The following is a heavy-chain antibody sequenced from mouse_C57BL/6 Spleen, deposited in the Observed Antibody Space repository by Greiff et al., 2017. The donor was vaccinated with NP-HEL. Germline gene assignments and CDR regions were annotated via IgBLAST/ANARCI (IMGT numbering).Heavy chain of an antibody. D-gene: IGHD1-1*01. J-gene: IGHJ2*01. V-gene: IGHV1-62-2*01. CDR1: GYTFTEYT. CDR2: FYPGSGSI. CDR3: ARHAIGNKFITTVVADY. Sequence: QVQLKESGAELVKPGASVKLSCKASGYTFTEYTIHWVKQRSGQGLEWIGWFYPGSGSIKYNEKFKDKATLTADKSSSTVYMELSRLTSEDSAVYFCARHAIGNKFITTVVADYWGKGTTLTVSS.